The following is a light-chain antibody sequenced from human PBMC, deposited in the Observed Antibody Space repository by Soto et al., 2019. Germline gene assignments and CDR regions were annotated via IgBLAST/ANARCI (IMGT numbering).Light chain of an antibody. CDR1: QTISSN. V-gene: IGKV3-15*01. CDR2: GSS. Sequence: EILMTQSPATLSVSPGERVTLSCRASQTISSNLAWYQQKPGQAPRLLIYGSSIRATGISARFSGSGSGTEFTLTISSLLSEDLAVYYCQQYNNWPRAFGQGTK. J-gene: IGKJ1*01. CDR3: QQYNNWPRA.